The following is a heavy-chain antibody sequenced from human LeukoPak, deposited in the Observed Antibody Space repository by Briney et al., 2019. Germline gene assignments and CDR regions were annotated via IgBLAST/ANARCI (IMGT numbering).Heavy chain of an antibody. Sequence: ASVKVSCKASGYTFTSYYMHWVRQAPGQGLEWMGIINPSGGSTSYAQKFQGRVTITADESTSTAYMELSSLRSEDTAVYYCASGEYGSSSWYGNYYYYMDVWGKGTTVTISS. D-gene: IGHD6-13*01. CDR3: ASGEYGSSSWYGNYYYYMDV. CDR1: GYTFTSYY. CDR2: INPSGGST. J-gene: IGHJ6*03. V-gene: IGHV1-46*01.